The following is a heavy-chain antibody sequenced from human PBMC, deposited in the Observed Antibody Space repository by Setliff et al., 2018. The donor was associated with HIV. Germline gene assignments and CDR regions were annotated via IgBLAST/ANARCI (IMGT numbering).Heavy chain of an antibody. V-gene: IGHV1-69*10. Sequence: SVKVSCKASGYTFTSYDINWVRQATGQGLEWMGAIVPILGIANSAQKFQGRVTITTDESTNTAYMELSSLRSDDTAVYYCAREYCGGDCYSFTYHYYYMDVWGKGTTVTVSS. J-gene: IGHJ6*03. CDR2: IVPILGIA. CDR1: GYTFTSYD. CDR3: AREYCGGDCYSFTYHYYYMDV. D-gene: IGHD2-21*02.